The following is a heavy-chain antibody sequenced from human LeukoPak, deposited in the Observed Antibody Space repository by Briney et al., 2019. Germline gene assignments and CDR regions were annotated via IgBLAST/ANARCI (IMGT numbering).Heavy chain of an antibody. CDR1: GYTFTSYD. J-gene: IGHJ6*02. CDR2: MNPNSGNT. Sequence: ASVKVSCKASGYTFTSYDINWVRQATGQGLEWMGWMNPNSGNTGYAQKFQGRVTMTRNTPISTAYMELSSLRSEDTAVYYCARGATMVRGAVRGYGMDVWGQGTTVTVSS. V-gene: IGHV1-8*01. D-gene: IGHD3-10*01. CDR3: ARGATMVRGAVRGYGMDV.